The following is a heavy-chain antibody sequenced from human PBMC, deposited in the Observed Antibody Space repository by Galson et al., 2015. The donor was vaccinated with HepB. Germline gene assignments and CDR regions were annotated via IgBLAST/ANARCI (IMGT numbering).Heavy chain of an antibody. Sequence: QSGAEVKKPGESLKVSCKASGYTFTSYAMNWVRQAPGQGLEWMGWINTNTGNPTYAQGFTGRFVFSLDTSVSTAYLQISSLKAEDTAVYYCASPRSSWYFDAFDIWGQGTMVTVSS. V-gene: IGHV7-4-1*02. CDR3: ASPRSSWYFDAFDI. D-gene: IGHD6-13*01. CDR1: GYTFTSYA. CDR2: INTNTGNP. J-gene: IGHJ3*02.